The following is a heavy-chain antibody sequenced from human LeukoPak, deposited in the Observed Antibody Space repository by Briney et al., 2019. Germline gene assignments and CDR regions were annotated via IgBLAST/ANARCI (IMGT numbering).Heavy chain of an antibody. Sequence: PSETLPLTCTVSGVSISRHWWSWIRQPAGKGLEWIGRIYTSGNTNYNPSLQSRVTMSVDTSENQFSLKLNSVTAADTAVYFCATYGDYVGKFDFWGQGTLVTVSS. CDR3: ATYGDYVGKFDF. D-gene: IGHD4-17*01. CDR2: IYTSGNT. CDR1: GVSISRHW. V-gene: IGHV4-4*07. J-gene: IGHJ4*02.